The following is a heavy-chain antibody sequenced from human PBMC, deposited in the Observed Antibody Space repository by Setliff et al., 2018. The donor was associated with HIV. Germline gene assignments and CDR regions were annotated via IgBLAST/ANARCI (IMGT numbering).Heavy chain of an antibody. CDR1: GYTFTSYA. V-gene: IGHV1-3*01. CDR3: ARSRYQLLYDMDV. CDR2: IHAGNGYT. Sequence: ASVKVSCKASGYTFTSYAMHWVRQAPGQRLEWMGWIHAGNGYTKYSQKFQGRVTLTRNTSISTAYMELSSLTSEDTAVYFCARSRYQLLYDMDVWGKGTTVTVSS. J-gene: IGHJ6*03. D-gene: IGHD2-2*02.